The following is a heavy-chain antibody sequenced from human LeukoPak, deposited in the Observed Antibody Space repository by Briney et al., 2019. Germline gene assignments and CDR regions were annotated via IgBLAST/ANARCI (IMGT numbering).Heavy chain of an antibody. Sequence: GGSLRLSCAASGFTFSDYSMNWVRQAPGKGLEWVSYISSSSSTIYYADSVKGRFTISRDNAKNSLYLQMNSLRAEDTAVYYCARVRKNYYFDYWGQGTLVTVSS. CDR2: ISSSSSTI. CDR1: GFTFSDYS. CDR3: ARVRKNYYFDY. J-gene: IGHJ4*02. V-gene: IGHV3-48*04.